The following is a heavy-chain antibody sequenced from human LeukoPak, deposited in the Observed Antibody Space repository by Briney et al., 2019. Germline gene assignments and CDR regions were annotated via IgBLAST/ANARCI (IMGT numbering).Heavy chain of an antibody. Sequence: KPGGSLRLSCAASELTSSDYYMSWIRQAPGKGLEWIAYISSSGSTTYYADSVKGRFTVSRDNAEKSLYLQMNSLRAEDTAVYYCARRIRAVNQVAQHGDYFWFDPWGQGTLVTVSS. J-gene: IGHJ5*02. V-gene: IGHV3-11*01. CDR3: ARRIRAVNQVAQHGDYFWFDP. CDR2: ISSSGSTT. D-gene: IGHD4-17*01. CDR1: ELTSSDYY.